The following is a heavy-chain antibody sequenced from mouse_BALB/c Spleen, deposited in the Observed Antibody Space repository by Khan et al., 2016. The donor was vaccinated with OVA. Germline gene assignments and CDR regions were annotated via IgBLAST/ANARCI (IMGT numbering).Heavy chain of an antibody. J-gene: IGHJ4*01. D-gene: IGHD2-14*01. V-gene: IGHV2-6-4*01. CDR2: IWGGGGT. CDR1: GFSLSRYN. Sequence: QVQLKESGSGLVAPSQSLSITCTVSGFSLSRYNIHWVRQPPGKGLEWLGMIWGGGGTDYNSTLKSRLGISKDNSKSQVFLKMNSLQTVDTAMYYCARAYYRYDGYYAMDYWGQGTSVTVSS. CDR3: ARAYYRYDGYYAMDY.